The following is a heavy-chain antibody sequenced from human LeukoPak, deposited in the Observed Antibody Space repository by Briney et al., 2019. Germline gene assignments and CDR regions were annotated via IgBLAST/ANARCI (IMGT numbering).Heavy chain of an antibody. CDR3: AKIGRRYDFWTGYYEEEVDYMDV. CDR1: GFTFSSYA. D-gene: IGHD3-3*01. CDR2: ISGSGGST. J-gene: IGHJ6*03. V-gene: IGHV3-23*01. Sequence: HPGGSLRLSCAASGFTFSSYAMSWVRQAPEKGLEWVSGISGSGGSTYHADSVKGRFTISRDNSKNTLYLQMNSLRAEDTAVYYCAKIGRRYDFWTGYYEEEVDYMDVWGKGTTVTVSS.